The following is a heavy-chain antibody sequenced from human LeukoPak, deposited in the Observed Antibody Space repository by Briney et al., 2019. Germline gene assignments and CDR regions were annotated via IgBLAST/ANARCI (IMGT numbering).Heavy chain of an antibody. CDR1: GGSITNINLY. Sequence: KTSETLSLICTVSGGSITNINLYWGWIRQPPGKGLEWIGSVYSSGDTYYNPSLESRVTISIDTSNNQFSLKLSSVTAADTAVYYCAGPNSNSRFAYWGQGTLVTVSS. V-gene: IGHV4-39*01. CDR2: VYSSGDT. D-gene: IGHD1-1*01. CDR3: AGPNSNSRFAY. J-gene: IGHJ4*02.